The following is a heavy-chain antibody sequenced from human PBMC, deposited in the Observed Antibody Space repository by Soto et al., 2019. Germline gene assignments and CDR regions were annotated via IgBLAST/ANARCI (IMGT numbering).Heavy chain of an antibody. CDR2: IYLGDSDT. V-gene: IGHV5-51*01. J-gene: IGHJ4*02. CDR1: GYTFSSYW. Sequence: GESLKISCKGSGYTFSSYWIGWVRQMPGKGLEWMGIIYLGDSDTTYSPSFQGQVTISADTSTSTAHLQWTSLKASDTAMYYCARLALGVVVNAPFDYWGQGTMVTVSS. D-gene: IGHD2-15*01. CDR3: ARLALGVVVNAPFDY.